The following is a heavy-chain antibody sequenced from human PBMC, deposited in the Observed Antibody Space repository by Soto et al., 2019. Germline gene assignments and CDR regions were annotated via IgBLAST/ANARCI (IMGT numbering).Heavy chain of an antibody. CDR1: GFTFSSYW. CDR3: AREGVGADIDAFDI. D-gene: IGHD1-26*01. J-gene: IGHJ3*02. Sequence: GGSLRLSCAASGFTFSSYWMHWVRQAPGKGLVWVSRINSDGSSTSYADSVKGRFTVSRDNAKNTLYLQMNSLRAEDTAVYYCAREGVGADIDAFDIWGQGTMVTVSS. V-gene: IGHV3-74*01. CDR2: INSDGSST.